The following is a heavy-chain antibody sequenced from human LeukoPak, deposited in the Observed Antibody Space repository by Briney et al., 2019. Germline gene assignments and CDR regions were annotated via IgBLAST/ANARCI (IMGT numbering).Heavy chain of an antibody. CDR3: ARGLSVTTPDEY. J-gene: IGHJ4*02. D-gene: IGHD4-11*01. CDR2: INHSGST. CDR1: GGSFSGYY. V-gene: IGHV4-34*01. Sequence: SETLSLTCAVYGGSFSGYYWSWIRQPPGKGLEWIGEINHSGSTNYNPSLKSRVTISVDTSKNQFSLKLSSVTAADTAVYYCARGLSVTTPDEYLGQGTLVTVSS.